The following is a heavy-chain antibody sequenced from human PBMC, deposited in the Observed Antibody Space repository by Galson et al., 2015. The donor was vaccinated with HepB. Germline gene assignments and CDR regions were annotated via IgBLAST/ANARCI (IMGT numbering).Heavy chain of an antibody. D-gene: IGHD3-22*01. CDR3: ARGLTVVNAFDI. CDR2: IYSGGST. V-gene: IGHV3-66*01. CDR1: GFTVSSNY. J-gene: IGHJ3*02. Sequence: SLRLSCAASGFTVSSNYLSWVRQAPGKGLEWVSVIYSGGSTYYADSVKGRFTISRDNSKNTLYLQMNSLRAEDTAVFYCARGLTVVNAFDIWGQGTMVTVSS.